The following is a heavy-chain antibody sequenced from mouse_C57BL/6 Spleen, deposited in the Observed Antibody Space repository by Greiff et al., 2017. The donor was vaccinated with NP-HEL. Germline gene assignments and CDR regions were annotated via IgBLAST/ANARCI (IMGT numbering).Heavy chain of an antibody. Sequence: EVQLQQSGAELVRPGASVKLSCTASGFNIKDYYMHWVKQRPEQGLEWIGRIDPEDGDTEYAPKFQGKATMTADTSSNTAYLQLSSLTSEDTAVYYCTTCSGPYYAMDYWGQGTSVTVSS. CDR1: GFNIKDYY. D-gene: IGHD3-2*02. CDR2: IDPEDGDT. J-gene: IGHJ4*01. V-gene: IGHV14-1*01. CDR3: TTCSGPYYAMDY.